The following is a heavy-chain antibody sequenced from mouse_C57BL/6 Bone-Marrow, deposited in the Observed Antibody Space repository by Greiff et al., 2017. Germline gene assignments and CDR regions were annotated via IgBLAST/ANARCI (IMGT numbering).Heavy chain of an antibody. V-gene: IGHV1-82*01. Sequence: QVQLKESGPELVKPGASVKISCKASGYAFSSSWMNWVKQRPGKGLEWIGRIYPGDGDTNYNGKFKGKATLTADKSSSTAYMQLSSLTSEDSAVYFCARWYFDVWGTGTTVTVSS. CDR3: ARWYFDV. CDR1: GYAFSSSW. CDR2: IYPGDGDT. J-gene: IGHJ1*03.